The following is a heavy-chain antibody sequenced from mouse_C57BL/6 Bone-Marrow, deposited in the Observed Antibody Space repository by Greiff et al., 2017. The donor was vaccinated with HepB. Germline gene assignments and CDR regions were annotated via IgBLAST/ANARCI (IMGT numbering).Heavy chain of an antibody. V-gene: IGHV1-81*01. D-gene: IGHD1-1*01. CDR3: ASPPIYYYGSSYFDY. J-gene: IGHJ2*01. Sequence: VQGVESGAELARPGASVKLSCKASGYTFTSYGISWVKQRTGQGLEWIGEIYPRSGNTYYNEKFKGKATLTADKSSSTAYMELRSLTSEDSAVYFCASPPIYYYGSSYFDYWGQGTTLTVSS. CDR2: IYPRSGNT. CDR1: GYTFTSYG.